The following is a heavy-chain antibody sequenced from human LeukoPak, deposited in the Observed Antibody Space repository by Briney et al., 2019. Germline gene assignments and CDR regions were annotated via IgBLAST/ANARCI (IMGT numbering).Heavy chain of an antibody. V-gene: IGHV1-46*01. J-gene: IGHJ4*02. CDR1: GYTFTSYY. CDR2: INPSGGST. D-gene: IGHD1-14*01. CDR3: ARSNRDTDFDY. Sequence: GASVKVSCKASGYTFTSYYMHWVRQTPGQGLEWMGIINPSGGSTSYAQKFQGRVTMTRDTSTSTVYMELSSLRSEDTAVYYCARSNRDTDFDYWGQGTLVTVSS.